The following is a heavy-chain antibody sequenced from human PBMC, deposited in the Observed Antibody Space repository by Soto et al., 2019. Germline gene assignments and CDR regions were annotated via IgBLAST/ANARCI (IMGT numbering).Heavy chain of an antibody. V-gene: IGHV4-31*03. CDR3: ARDSLWSGYLDY. J-gene: IGHJ4*02. CDR2: INYSGST. CDR1: GGSISSSSHF. D-gene: IGHD3-16*01. Sequence: QVQLQESGPGQVKPSQTLSLTCNVSGGSISSSSHFWSWIRQHPGKGLEWIGYINYSGSTYYHPSLKSRATVAVDTSKNQSSLRLSSVTAADTAVYYCARDSLWSGYLDYWGRGALVTVSS.